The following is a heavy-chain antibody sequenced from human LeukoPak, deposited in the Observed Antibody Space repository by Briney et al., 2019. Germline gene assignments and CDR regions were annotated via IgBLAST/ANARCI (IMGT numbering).Heavy chain of an antibody. Sequence: GGSLRLSCAASGFTFDDHGMTWVRQVPGKGLEWVSGINWNGGSTDYADSVKGRFTVSRDNAKNSLYLQMNGLRVEDTGLYYCARYLEATETTWHYVDVWGKGTTVIVSS. V-gene: IGHV3-20*04. CDR2: INWNGGST. J-gene: IGHJ6*03. CDR3: ARYLEATETTWHYVDV. D-gene: IGHD1-1*01. CDR1: GFTFDDHG.